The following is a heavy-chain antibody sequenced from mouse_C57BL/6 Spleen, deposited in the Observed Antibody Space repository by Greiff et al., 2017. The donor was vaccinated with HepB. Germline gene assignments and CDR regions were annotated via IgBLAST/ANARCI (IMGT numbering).Heavy chain of an antibody. CDR2: ISDGGSYT. CDR1: GFTFSSYA. J-gene: IGHJ3*01. V-gene: IGHV5-4*01. D-gene: IGHD2-4*01. Sequence: DVQLVESGGGLVKPGGSLKLSCAASGFTFSSYAMSWVRQTPEKRLEWVATISDGGSYTYYPDNVKGRFTISRDNAKNNLYLQMSHLKSEDTAMYYCARGEADYDWFAYWGQGTLVTVSA. CDR3: ARGEADYDWFAY.